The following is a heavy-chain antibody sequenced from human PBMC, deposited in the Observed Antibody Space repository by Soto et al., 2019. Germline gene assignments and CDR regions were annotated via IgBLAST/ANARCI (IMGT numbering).Heavy chain of an antibody. CDR1: GNSISGTSSF. D-gene: IGHD4-4*01. CDR2: VYYTGST. Sequence: QLQLRESAPGLVKPSVTLSLTCTVSGNSISGTSSFWAWIRQPPGKNLEWIGSVYYTGSTYYNSSLTSRVSVSIDTSKNPLSLSLSAVTAADTAVYYCTRRVRSTGLLDYWGQGALVTVSS. J-gene: IGHJ4*02. V-gene: IGHV4-39*01. CDR3: TRRVRSTGLLDY.